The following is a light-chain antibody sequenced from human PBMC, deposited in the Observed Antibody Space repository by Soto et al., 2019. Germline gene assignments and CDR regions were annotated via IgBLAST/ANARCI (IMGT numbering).Light chain of an antibody. CDR2: LNSDGSH. Sequence: QRVLTQSPSASASLGASVKLTCTLSSGHSSYAIAWHQQQPEKGPRYLMKLNSDGSHSKGDGIPDRFSGSSSGAERYLTISSLQSEDEADYYCQTWGSGTVVFGGGTKVTVL. V-gene: IGLV4-69*01. CDR3: QTWGSGTVV. J-gene: IGLJ2*01. CDR1: SGHSSYA.